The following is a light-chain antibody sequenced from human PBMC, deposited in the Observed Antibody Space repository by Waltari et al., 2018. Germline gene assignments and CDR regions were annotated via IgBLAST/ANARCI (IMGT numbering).Light chain of an antibody. CDR1: SGSLSTTSY. V-gene: IGLV8-61*01. Sequence: QTVVTQEPSLSVSPGGTVTLTCALSSGSLSTTSYATWYQQTPGQARRPLVYKANARSSGVPDRFSGSILGNTAALTITGAQADDESDYYCALYMGSGIWVFGGGTRLTVL. CDR2: KAN. CDR3: ALYMGSGIWV. J-gene: IGLJ3*02.